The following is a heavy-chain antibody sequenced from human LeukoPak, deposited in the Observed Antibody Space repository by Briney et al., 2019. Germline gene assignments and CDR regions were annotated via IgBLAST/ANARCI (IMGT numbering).Heavy chain of an antibody. CDR3: AELGITMIGGV. J-gene: IGHJ6*04. CDR2: ITGSGATT. D-gene: IGHD3-10*02. Sequence: GGSLRLSCAASGFTFSGHGMNWVRQAPGKGLEWVSGITGSGATTYYADSVKGRFTISRDNAKNSLYLQMNSLRAEDTAVYYCAELGITMIGGVWGKGTTVTISS. CDR1: GFTFSGHG. V-gene: IGHV3-23*01.